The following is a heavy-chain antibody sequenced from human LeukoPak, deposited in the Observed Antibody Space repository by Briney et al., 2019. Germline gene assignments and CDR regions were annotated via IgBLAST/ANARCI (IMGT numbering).Heavy chain of an antibody. CDR2: IYPGDSDT. V-gene: IGHV5-51*01. CDR3: ARLGAAAGLYYYYGMDV. CDR1: GYIFTSYW. Sequence: GESLKISCKGSGYIFTSYWIGWVRQMPGKGLEWVGIIYPGDSDTRYSPSFQGQVTISADKSISTAYLQWSSLKASDTAMYYCARLGAAAGLYYYYGMDVWGQGTTVTVSS. J-gene: IGHJ6*02. D-gene: IGHD6-13*01.